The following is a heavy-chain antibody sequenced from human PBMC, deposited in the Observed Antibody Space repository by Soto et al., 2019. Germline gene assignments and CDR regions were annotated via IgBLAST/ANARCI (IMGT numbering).Heavy chain of an antibody. CDR1: GFSFGDYG. Sequence: GGSLRLSCEVSGFSFGDYGTHWVRHAPGKGLEWVAVIWFDGSKKYYVDTVKGRFSISRDNSKSTLALQMNSLRADDTAVYYCARDRGGATSGFDIWGQGTLVTVSS. CDR3: ARDRGGATSGFDI. CDR2: IWFDGSKK. D-gene: IGHD1-26*01. V-gene: IGHV3-33*01. J-gene: IGHJ4*02.